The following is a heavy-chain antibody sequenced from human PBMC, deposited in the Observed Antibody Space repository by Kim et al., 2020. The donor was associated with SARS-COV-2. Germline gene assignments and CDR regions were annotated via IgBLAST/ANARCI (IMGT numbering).Heavy chain of an antibody. V-gene: IGHV3-23*01. CDR2: ISGSGGST. CDR1: EFTFSNYA. J-gene: IGHJ4*02. Sequence: GGSLRLSCAASEFTFSNYAMSWVRQAPGKGLEWVSAISGSGGSTYYADSVKGRFTISRDNSKNTLYLQMNSLRAEDTAVYYCATQLLRFDYWGQGTLVTVSS. CDR3: ATQLLRFDY. D-gene: IGHD5-12*01.